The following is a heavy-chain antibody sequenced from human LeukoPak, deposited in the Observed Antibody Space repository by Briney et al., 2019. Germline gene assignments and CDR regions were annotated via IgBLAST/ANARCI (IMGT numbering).Heavy chain of an antibody. D-gene: IGHD3-10*01. CDR2: IYYTGST. CDR3: ARRGGSGRSFDY. J-gene: IGHJ4*02. CDR1: GGSVSSGTYY. V-gene: IGHV4-61*01. Sequence: PSETLSLTCTVSGGSVSSGTYYWRWIRQPPGKGLEWIGYIYYTGSTNYNPSLKSRLTISVDTSKNQFSLKLSSVTAADTAVYYCARRGGSGRSFDYWGQGTLVTVSS.